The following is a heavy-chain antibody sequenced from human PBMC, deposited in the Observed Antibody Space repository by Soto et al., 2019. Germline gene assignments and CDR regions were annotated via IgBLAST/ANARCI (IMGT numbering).Heavy chain of an antibody. CDR1: GFTFSSYG. CDR3: ANEASDY. J-gene: IGHJ4*02. Sequence: QVQLVESGGGVVQPGRSLRLSCAASGFTFSSYGMHWVRQAPGKGLEWVAVISYDGSNKYYADSVKGRFTISRDNSKNTLYLQMNSLRAEDTAVYYCANEASDYWGQGTLVTVSS. V-gene: IGHV3-30*18. CDR2: ISYDGSNK.